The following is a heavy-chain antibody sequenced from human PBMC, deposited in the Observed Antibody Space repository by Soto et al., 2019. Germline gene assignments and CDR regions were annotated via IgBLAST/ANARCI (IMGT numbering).Heavy chain of an antibody. CDR3: ESVGVRGAGVYRGGWMDVFDF. J-gene: IGHJ3*01. D-gene: IGHD6-19*01. CDR1: GDGVSSNSAG. CDR2: TYYRSKWYN. V-gene: IGHV6-1*01. Sequence: SQTLSHTCAISGDGVSSNSAGCNWIRQSPSRGLEWLGRTYYRSKWYNDYAVSVKSRITINPDTSKNQFSLQLNSVTPEDTAVYCCESVGVRGAGVYRGGWMDVFDFGGQGKMVPVSS.